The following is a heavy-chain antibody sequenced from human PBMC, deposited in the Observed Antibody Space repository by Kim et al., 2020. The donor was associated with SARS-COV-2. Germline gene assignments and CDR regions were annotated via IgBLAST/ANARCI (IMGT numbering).Heavy chain of an antibody. Sequence: GGSLRLSCAASGFTFSSYGMHWVRQAPGKGLEWVAVIWYDGSNKYYADSVKGRFTISRDNSKNTLYLQMNSLRAEDTAVYYCARGRFVCSGGSCYSVRGLGVDYWGQGTLVTVSS. V-gene: IGHV3-33*01. CDR2: IWYDGSNK. CDR3: ARGRFVCSGGSCYSVRGLGVDY. CDR1: GFTFSSYG. J-gene: IGHJ4*02. D-gene: IGHD2-15*01.